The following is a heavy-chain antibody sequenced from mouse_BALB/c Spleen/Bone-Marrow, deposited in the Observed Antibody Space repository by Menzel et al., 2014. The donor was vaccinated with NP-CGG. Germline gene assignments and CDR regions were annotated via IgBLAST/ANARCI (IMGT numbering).Heavy chain of an antibody. V-gene: IGHV14-3*02. CDR2: IDPANGNT. Sequence: EVQLVESGAELVKPGASVKLSCTASGFNIKDPYMHWVKQRPEQGLEWIGRIDPANGNTKYDPKFQGKATITADTSSNTAYLQLGSLTSEDTAVYYCAPYYYGRWFTYWGQGTLVTVSA. D-gene: IGHD1-1*01. CDR1: GFNIKDPY. CDR3: APYYYGRWFTY. J-gene: IGHJ3*01.